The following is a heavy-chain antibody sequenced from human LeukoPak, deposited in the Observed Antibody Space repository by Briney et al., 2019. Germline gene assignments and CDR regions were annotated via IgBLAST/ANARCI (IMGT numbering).Heavy chain of an antibody. CDR2: ISPNSGGT. Sequence: ASVTVSCKASGYTFTGYYIHWVRQAPGQGLEWMGWISPNSGGTNSAQKFQGRVSMTRDTSISTAYIELTRLRSDDTAVYYCARDTGYNTFDYWGQGTLVTVSS. CDR1: GYTFTGYY. V-gene: IGHV1-2*02. D-gene: IGHD5-24*01. J-gene: IGHJ4*02. CDR3: ARDTGYNTFDY.